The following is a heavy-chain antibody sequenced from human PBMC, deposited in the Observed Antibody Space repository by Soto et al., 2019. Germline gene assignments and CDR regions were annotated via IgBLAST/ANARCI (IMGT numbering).Heavy chain of an antibody. CDR1: GFTFSSYA. Sequence: GGSLRLSCAASGFTFSSYAMSWVRQAPGKGLEWVSAISGSGGSTYYADSVKGRFTISRDNSKNTLYLQMNSLRAEDTAVYYCAKDSGVTMVRGVITNLNWFDPWGQGTLVTVSS. D-gene: IGHD3-10*01. CDR2: ISGSGGST. CDR3: AKDSGVTMVRGVITNLNWFDP. J-gene: IGHJ5*02. V-gene: IGHV3-23*01.